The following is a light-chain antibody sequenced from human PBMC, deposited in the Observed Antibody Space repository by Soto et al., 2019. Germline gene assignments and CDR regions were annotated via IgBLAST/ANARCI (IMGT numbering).Light chain of an antibody. J-gene: IGKJ5*01. CDR1: QSLLHSNGYNY. V-gene: IGKV2-28*01. CDR3: MQSLQSPRT. CDR2: FGS. Sequence: DIVMTQSPLSLPVTPGEPASISCRSSQSLLHSNGYNYLDWYLQKPGQSPQLLIYFGSERASGVPDRFSGSGSGTDFTLKISRVEAEDVGVYYCMQSLQSPRTFGQGTRLDI.